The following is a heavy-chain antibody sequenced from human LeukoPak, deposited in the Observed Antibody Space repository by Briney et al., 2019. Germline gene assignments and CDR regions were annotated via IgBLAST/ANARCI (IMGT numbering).Heavy chain of an antibody. CDR3: ARLDEMATIAVDY. CDR2: IIPILGIA. V-gene: IGHV1-69*04. D-gene: IGHD5-24*01. CDR1: GGTFSSYA. J-gene: IGHJ4*02. Sequence: SVKVSCKASGGTFSSYAISWVRQAPGQGLEWMGRIIPILGIANYAQKFQGRVTITADKSTSTAYMELSSLRSEDTAVYYCARLDEMATIAVDYWGQRTLVTVSS.